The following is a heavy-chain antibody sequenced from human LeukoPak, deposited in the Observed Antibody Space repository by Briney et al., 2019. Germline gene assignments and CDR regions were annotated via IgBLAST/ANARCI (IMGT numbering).Heavy chain of an antibody. V-gene: IGHV3-23*01. CDR1: GFTFSSYA. J-gene: IGHJ5*02. CDR2: INNSGAGR. D-gene: IGHD6-13*01. CDR3: AKVAAAGNWFDP. Sequence: PGGSLRLSCAASGFTFSSYAMSWVRQAPGKGLEWVSVINNSGAGRYYADSVKGRFTISRDNSNSTLYLQMNSLRAEDTAVYYCAKVAAAGNWFDPWGQGTLVIVSS.